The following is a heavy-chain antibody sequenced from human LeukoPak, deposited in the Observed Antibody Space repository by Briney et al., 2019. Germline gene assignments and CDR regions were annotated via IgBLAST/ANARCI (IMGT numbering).Heavy chain of an antibody. V-gene: IGHV4-34*01. J-gene: IGHJ5*02. CDR3: ARSQARLGWFDP. CDR2: INHSGST. CDR1: GGSFSGYY. D-gene: IGHD6-19*01. Sequence: SETLSLTCAVYGGSFSGYYWSWVRQPPGKGLEWIGEINHSGSTNYNPSLKSRVTILVDTSKNQFSLKLTSVTAADTAVYYCARSQARLGWFDPWGQGALVTVSS.